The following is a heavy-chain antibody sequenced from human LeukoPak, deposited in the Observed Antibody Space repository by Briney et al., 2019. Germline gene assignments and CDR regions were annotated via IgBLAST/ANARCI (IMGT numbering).Heavy chain of an antibody. Sequence: GGSLRLSCAASGFTFSSYSMSWVRQAPGKGLEWVSSISSSSSYIYYADSVEGRFTISRDNAKNSLYLQMNSLRADDTAVYYCAMKAVPRPRLYDAFDFWGQGTVVTVSS. V-gene: IGHV3-21*04. CDR3: AMKAVPRPRLYDAFDF. CDR1: GFTFSSYS. J-gene: IGHJ3*01. CDR2: ISSSSSYI. D-gene: IGHD2-2*02.